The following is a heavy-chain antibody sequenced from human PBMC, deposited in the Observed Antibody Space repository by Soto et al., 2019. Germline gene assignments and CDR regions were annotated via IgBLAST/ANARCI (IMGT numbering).Heavy chain of an antibody. CDR2: IVVVSGNT. CDR1: GLTFPRSA. CDR3: AAVPSYTYYYDSTGYPYWFDP. V-gene: IGHV1-58*01. Sequence: ASVQVSCKSSGLTFPRSAVQWVRQARVQRLDCIGWIVVVSGNTNYAQEFQERVTITRDMSTSTAYMELSSLRSEDTAVYYCAAVPSYTYYYDSTGYPYWFDPWGQGTLVTVSS. J-gene: IGHJ5*02. D-gene: IGHD3-22*01.